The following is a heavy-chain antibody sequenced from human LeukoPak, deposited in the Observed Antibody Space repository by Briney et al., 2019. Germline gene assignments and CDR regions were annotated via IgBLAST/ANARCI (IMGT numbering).Heavy chain of an antibody. Sequence: GGSLRLSCAASGFTVRNNYMSWVRQAPGKGLEWVSVIYSGGSTYYADSVKGRFTLSRDNSKNTLYLQMNSLRVEDTAVYYCTRDPDAWGQGTLVTVSS. CDR3: TRDPDA. CDR1: GFTVRNNY. J-gene: IGHJ5*02. V-gene: IGHV3-66*01. CDR2: IYSGGST.